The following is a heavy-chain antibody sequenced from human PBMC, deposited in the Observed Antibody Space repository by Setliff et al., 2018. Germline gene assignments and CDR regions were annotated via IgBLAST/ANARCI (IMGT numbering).Heavy chain of an antibody. Sequence: ASVKVSCKASGYSFSDSAVNWVRRAPGQGLEWVGWISAYSGNAYYTQKLQDRVSLTTDTSTTTAYLELRSLRPDDAAVYYCARDGAYCSGGSGYSFDYWGPGTPVTVSS. J-gene: IGHJ4*02. CDR2: ISAYSGNA. CDR3: ARDGAYCSGGSGYSFDY. V-gene: IGHV1-18*01. D-gene: IGHD2-15*01. CDR1: GYSFSDSA.